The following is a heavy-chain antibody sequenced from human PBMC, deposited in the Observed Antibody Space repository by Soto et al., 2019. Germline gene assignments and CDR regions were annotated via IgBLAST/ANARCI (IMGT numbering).Heavy chain of an antibody. V-gene: IGHV3-30-3*02. J-gene: IGHJ4*02. D-gene: IGHD3-10*01. Sequence: GGSLRLSCASSGFSFSSYAMHWVRQAPGKAPEWVSSISNDGSNEYYADSVKGRFSISRDFSKNTLYLQLNSLRVEDTAVYYCAKTFYQGRLGEVFDCWGQGTQVTVSS. CDR2: ISNDGSNE. CDR3: AKTFYQGRLGEVFDC. CDR1: GFSFSSYA.